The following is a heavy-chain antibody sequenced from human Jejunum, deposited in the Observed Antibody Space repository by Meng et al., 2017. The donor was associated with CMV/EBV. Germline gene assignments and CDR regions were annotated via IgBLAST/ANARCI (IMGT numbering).Heavy chain of an antibody. V-gene: IGHV4-39*02. CDR3: VRAPYNYYDSSAYPPEY. CDR2: IYSSGSS. J-gene: IGHJ4*02. D-gene: IGHD3-22*01. CDR1: Y. Sequence: YWGWVLQPPVKGLSSIASIYSSGSSYYNWSLKSRVPISVDTSKNHFSLPLTSVTAADTAVYFCVRAPYNYYDSSAYPPEYWGQGTLVTVSS.